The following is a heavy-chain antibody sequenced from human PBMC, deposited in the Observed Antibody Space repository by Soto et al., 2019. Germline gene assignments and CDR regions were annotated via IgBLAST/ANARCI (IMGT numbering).Heavy chain of an antibody. CDR3: EKALGEY. CDR2: FSGSGGAT. V-gene: IGHV3-23*01. J-gene: IGHJ4*02. Sequence: WRRLSGAPSGFIASNYAMSWVRQAPGKGLEWVSGFSGSGGATFCADSVKGRFTISRDSSKNTIYLQMDRLRADGAAGYYCEKALGEYWGRGALVTVCS. CDR1: GFIASNYA. D-gene: IGHD3-16*01.